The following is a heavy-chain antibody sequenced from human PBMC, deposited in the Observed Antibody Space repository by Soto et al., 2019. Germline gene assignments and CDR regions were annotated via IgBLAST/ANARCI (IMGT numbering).Heavy chain of an antibody. D-gene: IGHD2-15*01. Sequence: VGSLRLSCAASGFTFSSYAMHWVRQAPGKGLEWVAVISYDGSNKYYADSVKGRFTISRDNSKNTLYLQMNSLRAEDTAVYYCARDSSSVVVAATPGYFDYWGQGTLVTVSS. V-gene: IGHV3-30-3*01. CDR1: GFTFSSYA. CDR3: ARDSSSVVVAATPGYFDY. J-gene: IGHJ4*02. CDR2: ISYDGSNK.